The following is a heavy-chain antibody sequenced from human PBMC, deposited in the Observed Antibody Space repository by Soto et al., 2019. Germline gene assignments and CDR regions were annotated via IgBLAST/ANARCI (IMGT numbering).Heavy chain of an antibody. J-gene: IGHJ4*02. V-gene: IGHV3-23*01. CDR2: ISGSGGRI. Sequence: EVQVLESGGGLVQPGGSLRLSCAASGFTFSRYAMSWVRQAPGKGLEWVLVISGSGGRIYSAESVKGRFTISRDNSKNTLYLQMNSLRVEDTAVYYCAKDRCSGGSCDSWAYWGQGTPVNVSS. D-gene: IGHD2-15*01. CDR1: GFTFSRYA. CDR3: AKDRCSGGSCDSWAY.